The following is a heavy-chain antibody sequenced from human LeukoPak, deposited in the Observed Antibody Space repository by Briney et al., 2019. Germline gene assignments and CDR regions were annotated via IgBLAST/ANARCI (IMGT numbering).Heavy chain of an antibody. CDR2: IYYSGST. CDR1: GGSISSYY. D-gene: IGHD4-11*01. V-gene: IGHV4-59*01. J-gene: IGHJ4*02. CDR3: AREGVTKYYFDY. Sequence: SETLSLTCTVSGGSISSYYWSWIRQPPGKGLEWIVYIYYSGSTDYNPSLKSRVTISVDTSKNQFSLKLSSLTAADTAVYYCAREGVTKYYFDYWGQGTLVTVSS.